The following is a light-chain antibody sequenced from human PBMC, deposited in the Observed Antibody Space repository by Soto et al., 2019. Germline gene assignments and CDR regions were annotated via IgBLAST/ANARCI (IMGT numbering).Light chain of an antibody. CDR3: CSYAGSSTTYV. CDR2: EGS. CDR1: SSDVGGYTY. J-gene: IGLJ1*01. Sequence: QSVLTQPASVSGSPGQSITISCTGTSSDVGGYTYVSWHQQHPGKAPKLMIYEGSKRPSGVSNRFSGSKSGNTASLTISGLQAEHEADYYCCSYAGSSTTYVFGTGTKVTVL. V-gene: IGLV2-23*01.